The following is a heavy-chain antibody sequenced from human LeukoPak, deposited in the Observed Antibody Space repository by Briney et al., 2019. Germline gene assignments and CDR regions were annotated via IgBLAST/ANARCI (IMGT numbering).Heavy chain of an antibody. CDR3: AKDIGYCSGGSCAYWYFDL. J-gene: IGHJ2*01. CDR1: GFTFDDYA. Sequence: GGSLRLSCAASGFTFDDYAMHWVRQAPGKGLEWVSGISWNSGSIGCADSVKGRFTISRDNAKNSLYLQMNSLRAEDTALYYCAKDIGYCSGGSCAYWYFDLWGRGTLVTVSS. CDR2: ISWNSGSI. D-gene: IGHD2-15*01. V-gene: IGHV3-9*01.